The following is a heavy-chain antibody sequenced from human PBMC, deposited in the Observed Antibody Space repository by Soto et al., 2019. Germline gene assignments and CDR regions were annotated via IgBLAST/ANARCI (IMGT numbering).Heavy chain of an antibody. CDR3: ARDYDFWSGYLYYYYGMDV. CDR1: GGSFSGYY. V-gene: IGHV4-34*01. CDR2: INHSGST. J-gene: IGHJ6*02. Sequence: SETLSLTCAVYGGSFSGYYWSWIRQPPGKGLEWIGEINHSGSTNYNPSLKSRVTISVDTSKNQFSLKLSSVTAADTTVYYCARDYDFWSGYLYYYYGMDVWGQGTTVTVSS. D-gene: IGHD3-3*01.